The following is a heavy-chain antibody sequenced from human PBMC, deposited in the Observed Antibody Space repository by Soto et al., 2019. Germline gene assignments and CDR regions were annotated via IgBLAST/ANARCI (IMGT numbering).Heavy chain of an antibody. D-gene: IGHD3-16*01. CDR1: GGTFSSYA. CDR2: IIPIFGTA. J-gene: IGHJ5*02. V-gene: IGHV1-69*12. CDR3: ARDRRGLRVSPFDP. Sequence: QVQLVQSGAEVKKPGSSVKVSCKASGGTFSSYAISWVRQAPGQGLEWMGGIIPIFGTANYAQKFQGRVTITADESTSTAYMELSSLRSEDTAVYYCARDRRGLRVSPFDPWGQGTLVTVSS.